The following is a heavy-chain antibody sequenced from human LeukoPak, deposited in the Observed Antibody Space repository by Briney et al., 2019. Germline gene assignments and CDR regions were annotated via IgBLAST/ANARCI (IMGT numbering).Heavy chain of an antibody. V-gene: IGHV3-11*01. CDR2: ISSSGSTI. CDR1: GFTFSDYY. D-gene: IGHD2-15*01. J-gene: IGHJ3*02. CDR3: ARDRYCSGGSCYSVSDDAFDI. Sequence: GGSLRLSCAASGFTFSDYYMSWIRQAPGKGLEWVSYISSSGSTIYCADSVKGRFTISRDNARNSLYLQMNSLRAEDTAVYYCARDRYCSGGSCYSVSDDAFDIWGQGTMVTVSS.